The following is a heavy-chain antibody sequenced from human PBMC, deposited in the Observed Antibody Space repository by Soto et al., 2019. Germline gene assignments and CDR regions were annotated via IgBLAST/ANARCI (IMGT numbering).Heavy chain of an antibody. J-gene: IGHJ4*02. CDR3: VKEGKMGVEAFDF. Sequence: PGGSLRLSCATSGFTFSDHAMHWVRQAPGEGLEWVSGIRGDLVTTPYADSVKGRFTISRDNSKNTLYLQMNSLRAEDTAIYYCVKEGKMGVEAFDFWGQGTLVTVSS. D-gene: IGHD1-26*01. CDR2: IRGDLVTT. CDR1: GFTFSDHA. V-gene: IGHV3-23*01.